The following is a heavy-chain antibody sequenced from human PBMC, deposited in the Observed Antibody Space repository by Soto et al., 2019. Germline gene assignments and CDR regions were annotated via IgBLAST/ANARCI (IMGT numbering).Heavy chain of an antibody. CDR3: ARPDRSPSIFGGYYYGMEV. J-gene: IGHJ6*02. CDR2: IIPIFGTG. CDR1: GGTFSSYA. V-gene: IGHV1-69*13. D-gene: IGHD3-3*01. Sequence: SVKVSCKASGGTFSSYAISWVRQAPGQGLEWMGGIIPIFGTGNYAQKFQGRVTITADGATSTACMELSSLRSEDTAVYYGARPDRSPSIFGGYYYGMEVWGQGTTVTVSS.